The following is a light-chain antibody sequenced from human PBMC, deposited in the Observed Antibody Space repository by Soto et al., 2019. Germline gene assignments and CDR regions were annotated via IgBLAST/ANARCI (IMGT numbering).Light chain of an antibody. V-gene: IGKV1-6*01. CDR1: QDISND. J-gene: IGKJ3*01. CDR3: LQAYNYPHT. Sequence: AIQMTQSPSSLSASVADRVTITCRASQDISNDLGWYQQKPGQATDLLIFGAARLQIGVPSRFCGSGSGSDFTRTISSLQPADFATYHCLQAYNYPHTFGPGTKVDL. CDR2: GAA.